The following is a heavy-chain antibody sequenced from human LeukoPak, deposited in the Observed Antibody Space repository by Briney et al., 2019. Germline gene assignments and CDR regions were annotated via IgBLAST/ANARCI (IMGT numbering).Heavy chain of an antibody. CDR3: ATDGGYAADY. Sequence: PGGSLRLSCAAYGFTFSSSWMHWVRQAPGKGLVWVSHIRTDGSSTTCADSVRGRFTISRDNAGNTVYLQMNGLRAEDTAVYYCATDGGYAADYWGQGVLVTVSS. CDR2: IRTDGSST. V-gene: IGHV3-74*01. J-gene: IGHJ4*02. D-gene: IGHD2-2*01. CDR1: GFTFSSSW.